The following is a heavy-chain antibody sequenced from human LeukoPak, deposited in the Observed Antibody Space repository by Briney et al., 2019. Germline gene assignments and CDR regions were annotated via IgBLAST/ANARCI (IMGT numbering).Heavy chain of an antibody. J-gene: IGHJ4*02. CDR1: GFTFSSYS. CDR3: ARYYSSTWYLIDY. Sequence: GGSLRLSCAASGFTFSSYSMNWVRQAPGKGLEWVSSISSSSYIYYADSVKGRFTIFRDNARISLYLQMNSLRAEDTAVYYCARYYSSTWYLIDYWGQGTLVTVSS. V-gene: IGHV3-21*01. CDR2: ISSSSYI. D-gene: IGHD6-13*01.